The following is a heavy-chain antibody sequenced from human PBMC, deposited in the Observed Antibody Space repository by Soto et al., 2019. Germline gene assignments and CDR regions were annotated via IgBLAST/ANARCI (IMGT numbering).Heavy chain of an antibody. CDR1: GYSFTSHY. Sequence: SVKVACKAIGYSFTSHYMHWVRQAPGQGLEWMGTIYPGGVNIGYAQKFKGRVTMTKDTSTSTVYMELNSLTSEDTAVYYCAKDESRPRSNFDYWGQGTLVTVSS. J-gene: IGHJ4*02. CDR3: AKDESRPRSNFDY. CDR2: IYPGGVNI. V-gene: IGHV1-46*01.